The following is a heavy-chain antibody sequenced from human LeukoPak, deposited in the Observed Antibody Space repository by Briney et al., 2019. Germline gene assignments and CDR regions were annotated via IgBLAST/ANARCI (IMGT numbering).Heavy chain of an antibody. J-gene: IGHJ3*02. CDR3: ELLSGAFDI. V-gene: IGHV3-7*01. CDR2: IKQDGSEK. D-gene: IGHD2-2*01. Sequence: GGSLRLSCAASGFTISSYWMSWVRQAPGKGLEWVANIKQDGSEKYYVDSVKGRFTISRDNAKNSLYLQMNSLRAEDTAVYYCELLSGAFDIWGQGTMVTVSS. CDR1: GFTISSYW.